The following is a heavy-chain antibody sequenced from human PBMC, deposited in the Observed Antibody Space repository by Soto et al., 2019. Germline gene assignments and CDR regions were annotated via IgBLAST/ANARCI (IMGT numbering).Heavy chain of an antibody. J-gene: IGHJ6*03. Sequence: GASVKVSCKASGYTFTSYAMHWVRQAPGQRLEWMGWINAGNGNTKYSQKFQGRVTITRDTSASTAYMELSSLRSEDTAVYYCARGFDCTNGVCYMGYYYYYMDVWGKGTTVTAP. D-gene: IGHD2-8*01. CDR1: GYTFTSYA. V-gene: IGHV1-3*01. CDR3: ARGFDCTNGVCYMGYYYYYMDV. CDR2: INAGNGNT.